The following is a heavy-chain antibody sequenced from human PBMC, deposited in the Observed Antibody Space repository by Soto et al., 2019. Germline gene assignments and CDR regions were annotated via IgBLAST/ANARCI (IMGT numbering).Heavy chain of an antibody. CDR2: ISYDGSNK. Sequence: LRLSCAASGFTFSSYAMHWVRQAPGKGLEWVAVISYDGSNKYYADSVKGRFTISRDNSKNTLYLQMNSLRAEDTAVYYCARGPNIVLMVYASFDYWGQGTLVTVSS. D-gene: IGHD2-8*01. CDR1: GFTFSSYA. V-gene: IGHV3-30-3*01. J-gene: IGHJ4*02. CDR3: ARGPNIVLMVYASFDY.